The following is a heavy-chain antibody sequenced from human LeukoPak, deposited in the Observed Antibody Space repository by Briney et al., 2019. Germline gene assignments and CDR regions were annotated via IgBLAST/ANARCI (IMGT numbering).Heavy chain of an antibody. Sequence: GRSLRLSCGVSGFIFSNHWMSWLRQAPGKGVEWVANIKRDGSEKNYKDSVKGRFTISRDNAKNSLYLQMNSLRAEDTAVYYCARARIVGATTKNDYWGQGTLVTVSS. CDR3: ARARIVGATTKNDY. J-gene: IGHJ4*02. CDR1: GFIFSNHW. D-gene: IGHD1-26*01. V-gene: IGHV3-7*01. CDR2: IKRDGSEK.